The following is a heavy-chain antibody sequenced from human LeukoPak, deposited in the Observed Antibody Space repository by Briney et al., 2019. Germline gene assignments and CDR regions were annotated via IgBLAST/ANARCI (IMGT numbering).Heavy chain of an antibody. Sequence: SETLSLTCTVSGGSISNYFWSWIRQPPGKGLECIGYVYYSDSTNYNPSLKSRVTVSVDTSKNQFSLKLTSVTAADTAVYYCARFPGSAEYRHYYYMDVWAKGTTVTVSS. CDR2: VYYSDST. V-gene: IGHV4-59*01. CDR1: GGSISNYF. CDR3: ARFPGSAEYRHYYYMDV. D-gene: IGHD2-15*01. J-gene: IGHJ6*03.